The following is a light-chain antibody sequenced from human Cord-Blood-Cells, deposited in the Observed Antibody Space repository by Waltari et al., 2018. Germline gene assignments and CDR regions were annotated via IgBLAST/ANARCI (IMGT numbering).Light chain of an antibody. J-gene: IGKJ1*01. CDR1: QSISSY. V-gene: IGKV1-39*01. CDR2: AAS. CDR3: QQSYSTPRT. Sequence: DIQMPQSPSSLSASVGDRVTIPCRASQSISSYLNWYQQKPGKAPKLLIYAASSLQSGVPSRFSGSGSGTDFTLTISSLQPEEFATYYGQQSYSTPRTFGQGTKVEIK.